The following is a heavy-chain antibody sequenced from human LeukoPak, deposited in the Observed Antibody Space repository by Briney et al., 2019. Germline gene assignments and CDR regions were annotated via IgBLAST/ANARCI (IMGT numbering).Heavy chain of an antibody. D-gene: IGHD1-1*01. CDR2: MNPNSGNT. CDR3: ARAVGYEGVYYYYMDV. V-gene: IGHV1-8*03. CDR1: GYTFTSYD. Sequence: ASVKVSCKASGYTFTSYDINWVRQATGQGLEWMGWMNPNSGNTGYAQKFQGRVTITRNTSISTAYMELSSLRSEDTAVYYCARAVGYEGVYYYYMDVWGKGTTVTVSS. J-gene: IGHJ6*03.